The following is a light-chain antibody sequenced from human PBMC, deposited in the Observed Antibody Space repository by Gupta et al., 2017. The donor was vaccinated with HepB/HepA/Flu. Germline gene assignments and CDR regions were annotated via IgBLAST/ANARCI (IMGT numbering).Light chain of an antibody. CDR3: APYMGSGIWV. V-gene: IGLV8-61*01. CDR2: STN. J-gene: IGLJ3*02. CDR1: SGSVSTTYY. Sequence: QTVVTQEPSFSVSPGGKVTITCGLNSGSVSTTYYPSWYHQTPGQAPRPLFYSTNHRSSGVPVRFSGSVLATTAAITITGAEEDDECYYYSAPYMGSGIWVFGGGTKRTVL.